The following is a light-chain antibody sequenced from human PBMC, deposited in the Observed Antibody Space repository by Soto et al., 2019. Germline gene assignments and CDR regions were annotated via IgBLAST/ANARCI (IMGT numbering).Light chain of an antibody. J-gene: IGLJ1*01. V-gene: IGLV2-14*01. CDR1: SSDVGGYNY. CDR3: SSYTSSSLYV. CDR2: DVS. Sequence: QSVLTQPASVSVSPGQSITVSCTGTSSDVGGYNYVSWYQQLPGKAPKLMIYDVSDRPSGVSNRFSGSKSGNTASLTISGLQAEDEADYYCSSYTSSSLYVFGTGTKSPS.